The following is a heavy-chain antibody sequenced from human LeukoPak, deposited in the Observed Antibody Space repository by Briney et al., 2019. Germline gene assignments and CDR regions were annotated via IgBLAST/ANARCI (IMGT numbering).Heavy chain of an antibody. CDR3: TIRAYSYEYFDF. V-gene: IGHV5-51*01. CDR2: IYPGDSDT. D-gene: IGHD5-18*01. CDR1: GYPFTNSW. J-gene: IGHJ4*02. Sequence: GESLKISCKGSGYPFTNSWIGWVRPTPGKGLEWMGSIYPGDSDTRYSPSLQGQVTISVDKSSSTAYLQWSSLKASNTAMYYCTIRAYSYEYFDFWGQGTLVTVSS.